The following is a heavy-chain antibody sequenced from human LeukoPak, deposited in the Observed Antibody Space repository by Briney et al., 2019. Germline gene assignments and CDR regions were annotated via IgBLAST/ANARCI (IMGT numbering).Heavy chain of an antibody. CDR3: ARERGGNSPFDS. Sequence: ASVNVSCMTSGYTFTGYYMHWLRQAPGQGLKWMGWSNPNSSVTNYAQRFQGRVTMTRDTSISAAYMELRWLTSDDTAVYYCARERGGNSPFDSWGQGTLVTVSS. D-gene: IGHD2/OR15-2a*01. V-gene: IGHV1-2*02. CDR1: GYTFTGYY. J-gene: IGHJ4*02. CDR2: SNPNSSVT.